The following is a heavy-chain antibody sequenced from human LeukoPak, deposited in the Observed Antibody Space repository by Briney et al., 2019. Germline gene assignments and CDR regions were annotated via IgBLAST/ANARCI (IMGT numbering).Heavy chain of an antibody. CDR2: IYYSGST. J-gene: IGHJ5*02. CDR3: ARDGLHYENNWFDP. V-gene: IGHV4-39*07. CDR1: GGSISSSSYY. D-gene: IGHD3-3*01. Sequence: SETLSLTCTVSGGSISSSSYYWGWIRQPPGKGLEWIGSIYYSGSTYYNPSLKSRVTISVDTSKNQFSLKLKLSSVTAADTAVYYCARDGLHYENNWFDPWGQGTLVTVSS.